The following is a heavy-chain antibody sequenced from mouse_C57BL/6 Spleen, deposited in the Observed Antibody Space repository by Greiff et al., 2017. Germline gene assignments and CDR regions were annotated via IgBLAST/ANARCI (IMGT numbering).Heavy chain of an antibody. J-gene: IGHJ2*01. CDR2: INPGSGGT. D-gene: IGHD2-5*01. V-gene: IGHV1-54*01. CDR1: GYAFTNYL. CDR3: ARDHYSNYPDD. Sequence: QVQLQQSGAELVRPGTSVKVSCKASGYAFTNYLIEWVKQRPGQGLEWIGVINPGSGGTNYNEKFKGKATLTADKSSSTAYMQLSSLTSEDSAVXFCARDHYSNYPDDWGKGTTLTVSS.